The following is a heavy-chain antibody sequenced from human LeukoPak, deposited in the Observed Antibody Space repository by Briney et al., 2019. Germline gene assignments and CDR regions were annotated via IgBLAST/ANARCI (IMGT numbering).Heavy chain of an antibody. V-gene: IGHV3-23*01. CDR1: GFTFSSYA. J-gene: IGHJ4*02. D-gene: IGHD3-3*01. CDR3: ATTKIWSGYYSSGYYFDY. CDR2: ISVNGGTT. Sequence: PGGSLRLSCVASGFTFSSYAMTWVRQAPGKGLEWVSSISVNGGTTYYADSVKGRFTISRDSSKNTLYLQMNSLRAEDTAVYYCATTKIWSGYYSSGYYFDYWGQGTLVTVSS.